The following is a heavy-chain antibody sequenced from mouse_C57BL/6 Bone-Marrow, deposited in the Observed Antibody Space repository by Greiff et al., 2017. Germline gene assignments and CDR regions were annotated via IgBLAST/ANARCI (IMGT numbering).Heavy chain of an antibody. CDR3: ARDGSSPFAY. J-gene: IGHJ3*01. CDR2: ISYSGST. Sequence: EVQRVESGPGMVKPSQSLSLTCTVTGYSITSGYDWHWIRHFPGNKLEWMGYISYSGSTNYNPSLKIRISITHDTAKNHFFLKLNSVTTEDTATYYCARDGSSPFAYWGQGTLVTVSA. D-gene: IGHD1-1*01. V-gene: IGHV3-1*01. CDR1: GYSITSGYD.